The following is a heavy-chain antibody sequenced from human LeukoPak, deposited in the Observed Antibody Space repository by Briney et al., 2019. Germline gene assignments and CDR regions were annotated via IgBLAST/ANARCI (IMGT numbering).Heavy chain of an antibody. D-gene: IGHD6-19*01. J-gene: IGHJ4*02. CDR3: VREFYSSGWYGFDY. V-gene: IGHV3-74*03. CDR2: MNSDGRST. Sequence: GLSLRLSCAASGFTLSTYWMHWVRQAPGKGLVWVARMNSDGRSTTYADSVRGRFTISRDNAKNTLNLQMNSLRADDTAVYYCVREFYSSGWYGFDYWGQGTLVIVSS. CDR1: GFTLSTYW.